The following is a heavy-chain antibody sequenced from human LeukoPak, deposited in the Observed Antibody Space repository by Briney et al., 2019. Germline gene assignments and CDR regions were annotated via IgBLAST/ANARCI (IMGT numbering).Heavy chain of an antibody. D-gene: IGHD5-18*01. V-gene: IGHV4-34*01. CDR1: GGSFSGYY. J-gene: IGHJ4*02. Sequence: SETLSLTCAVYGGSFSGYYWSWIRQPPGKGVEWIGEINHSGSTNYNPSLTSRVTISVDKSKNQYSLKLSSVTAADTAVYYCARERGYSYGYPHDYWGQGTLVTVSS. CDR3: ARERGYSYGYPHDY. CDR2: INHSGST.